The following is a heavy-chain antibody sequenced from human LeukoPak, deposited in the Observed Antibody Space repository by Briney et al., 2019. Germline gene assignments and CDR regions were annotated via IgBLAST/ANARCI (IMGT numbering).Heavy chain of an antibody. CDR1: GLTFDDYA. J-gene: IGHJ3*02. D-gene: IGHD4-17*01. Sequence: PGRSLRLSCAAPGLTFDDYAMHWVRQAPGKGLEWVSGISWNSGSIGYADSVKGRFTISRDNAKNSLYLQMNSLRAEDTALYYCAKMVYGDYDDGAFDIWGQGTMVTVSS. CDR2: ISWNSGSI. V-gene: IGHV3-9*01. CDR3: AKMVYGDYDDGAFDI.